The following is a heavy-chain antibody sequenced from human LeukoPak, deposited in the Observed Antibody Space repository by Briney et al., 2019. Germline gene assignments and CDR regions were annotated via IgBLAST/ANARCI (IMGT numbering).Heavy chain of an antibody. D-gene: IGHD5-18*01. CDR2: ISSSSTI. CDR1: GFTFSSYS. V-gene: IGHV3-48*01. CDR3: ARPVDTAMGDY. J-gene: IGHJ4*02. Sequence: PGGSLRLSCAASGFTFSSYSMNWVRQAPGKGLEWVSYISSSSTIYYADSVKGRFTISRDNAKNSLYLQMNSLRAEDTAVYYCARPVDTAMGDYWGQGTLVTVSS.